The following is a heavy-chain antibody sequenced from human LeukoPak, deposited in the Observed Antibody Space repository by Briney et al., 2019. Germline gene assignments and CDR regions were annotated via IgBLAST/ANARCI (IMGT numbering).Heavy chain of an antibody. D-gene: IGHD2-21*02. CDR3: ARDLPCGGDCYTGAFDY. V-gene: IGHV1-2*02. Sequence: GSSVKVSLKSSGYTFTCYYMHWVRQPPGQGLEWMGWINPNSGGTNYAQKFQGRVTMTRDTSISTAYMELSRLRSDDTAVYYCARDLPCGGDCYTGAFDYWGQGTLVTVSS. J-gene: IGHJ4*02. CDR1: GYTFTCYY. CDR2: INPNSGGT.